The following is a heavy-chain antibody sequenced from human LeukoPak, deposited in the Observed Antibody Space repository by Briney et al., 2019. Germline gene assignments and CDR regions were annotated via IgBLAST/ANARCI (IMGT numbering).Heavy chain of an antibody. J-gene: IGHJ4*02. Sequence: ASVKVSCKASGYTFTSYYMHWVRQAPGQGLEWMGIINPSGGSTSYAQKFQGRVTMTRDTSTSTVYMELSSLRSEYTAVYYCARDAQTTVVTPYYFDYWGQGTLVTVSS. D-gene: IGHD4-23*01. V-gene: IGHV1-46*01. CDR1: GYTFTSYY. CDR2: INPSGGST. CDR3: ARDAQTTVVTPYYFDY.